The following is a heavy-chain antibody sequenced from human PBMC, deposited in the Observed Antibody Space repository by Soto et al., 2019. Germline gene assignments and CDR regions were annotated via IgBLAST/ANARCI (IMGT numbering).Heavy chain of an antibody. CDR3: ARDEGGIGYYTGPYYYGMDV. CDR2: IKEDGSEK. CDR1: GFTFTRYG. V-gene: IGHV3-7*03. Sequence: GGSLRLSCAASGFTFTRYGMNWVRQAPGKGLEWLANIKEDGSEKFYVDSVKGRFSISRDNAQNSVYLQVNSLRAEDTAVYYCARDEGGIGYYTGPYYYGMDVWGQGTTVTVSS. J-gene: IGHJ6*02. D-gene: IGHD3-3*01.